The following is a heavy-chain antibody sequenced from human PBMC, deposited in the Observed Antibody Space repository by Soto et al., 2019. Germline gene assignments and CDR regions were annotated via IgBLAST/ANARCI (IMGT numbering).Heavy chain of an antibody. Sequence: SETLSLTCTVSGGSISSYYWSWIRQPPGKGLEWIGYIYYSGSTNYNPSLKSRVTISVDTSKNQFSLKLSSVTAADTAVYYCARLPTVTTGGTLFYWFDPWGQGTLVTVPS. J-gene: IGHJ5*02. D-gene: IGHD4-17*01. CDR3: ARLPTVTTGGTLFYWFDP. CDR1: GGSISSYY. CDR2: IYYSGST. V-gene: IGHV4-59*08.